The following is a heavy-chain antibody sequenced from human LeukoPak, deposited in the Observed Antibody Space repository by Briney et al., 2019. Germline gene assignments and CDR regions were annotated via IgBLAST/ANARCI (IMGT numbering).Heavy chain of an antibody. V-gene: IGHV1-46*03. D-gene: IGHD2-2*02. J-gene: IGHJ3*02. CDR1: GYTFTSYY. CDR3: ARVDRMGYCSSTSCYTDAFGI. Sequence: ASVKVSCKASGYTFTSYYMHWVRQAPGQGLEWMGIINPSGGSTSYAQKFQGRVTMTRDTSTSTVYMELSSLRSEDTAVYYCARVDRMGYCSSTSCYTDAFGIWGQGTMVTVSS. CDR2: INPSGGST.